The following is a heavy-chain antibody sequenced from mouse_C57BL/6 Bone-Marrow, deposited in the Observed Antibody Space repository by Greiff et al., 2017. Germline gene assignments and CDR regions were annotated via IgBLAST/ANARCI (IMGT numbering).Heavy chain of an antibody. V-gene: IGHV1-64*01. CDR2: IHPNSGST. Sequence: QVQLQQPGPELVKPGASVKLSCKASGYTFTSYWMHWVKQRPGQGLEWIGMIHPNSGSTSYNEKFKSKATLTVDKSSSAAYMQRSSLKSEDSAVYYGARGRVYYGSSYWYWYFDVWGTGTTVTVSS. CDR3: ARGRVYYGSSYWYWYFDV. J-gene: IGHJ1*03. CDR1: GYTFTSYW. D-gene: IGHD1-1*01.